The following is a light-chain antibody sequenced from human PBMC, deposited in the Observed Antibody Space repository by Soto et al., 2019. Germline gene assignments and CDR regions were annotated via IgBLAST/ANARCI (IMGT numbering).Light chain of an antibody. CDR2: DDD. CDR1: SSNIGGNS. CDR3: GSWDSSLSAYV. V-gene: IGLV1-51*01. Sequence: QSVLTQPPSASSTPGQTVTISCSGSSSNIGGNSVSWYQQLPGTAPKLLIYDDDKRPSGIPDRFSGSKSGTSATLGITGFQTGDEADHYCGSWDSSLSAYVFGTGTKVTVL. J-gene: IGLJ1*01.